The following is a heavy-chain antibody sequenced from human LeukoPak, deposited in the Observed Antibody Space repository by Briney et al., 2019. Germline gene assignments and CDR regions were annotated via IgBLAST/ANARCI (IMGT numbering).Heavy chain of an antibody. CDR3: ARRRYYDGSGYLE. Sequence: SETLSLTCSVSGDSVSRSDSYWDWIRQPPGKGLEWIGTIYFSGRTYYSPSLKSRVTMSVDPSNNQFSLNLRSVTAADAAVYYCARRRYYDGSGYLEWGQGTLLSVSS. V-gene: IGHV4-39*01. J-gene: IGHJ1*01. CDR2: IYFSGRT. CDR1: GDSVSRSDSY. D-gene: IGHD3-22*01.